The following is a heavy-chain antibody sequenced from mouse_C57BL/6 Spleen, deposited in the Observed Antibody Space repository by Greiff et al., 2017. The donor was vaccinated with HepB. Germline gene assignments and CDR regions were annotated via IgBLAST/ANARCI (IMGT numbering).Heavy chain of an antibody. CDR1: GFTFSDFY. CDR3: ARDGGLRRNYAMDY. Sequence: EVMLVESGGGLVQSGRSLRLSCATSGFTFSDFYMEWVRQAPGKGLEWIAASRNKANDYTTEYSASVKGRFIVSRDTSQSILYLQMNALRAEDTAIYYGARDGGLRRNYAMDYWGQGTSVTVSS. V-gene: IGHV7-1*01. J-gene: IGHJ4*01. CDR2: SRNKANDYTT. D-gene: IGHD2-4*01.